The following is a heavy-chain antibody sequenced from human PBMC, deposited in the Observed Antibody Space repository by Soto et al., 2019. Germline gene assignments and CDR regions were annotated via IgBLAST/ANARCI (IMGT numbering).Heavy chain of an antibody. Sequence: SGPTLVNPTQTLTLTCTFSGFSLSTSGMCASWIRQPPGKALEWLALIDWDDGKYYSTSLKTRLTISKDTSKNQVVLTMTNMDPVDTATYYCARIPGYSSGFDDWGQGTLVTVSS. J-gene: IGHJ4*02. CDR3: ARIPGYSSGFDD. CDR2: IDWDDGK. D-gene: IGHD6-19*01. CDR1: GFSLSTSGMC. V-gene: IGHV2-70*01.